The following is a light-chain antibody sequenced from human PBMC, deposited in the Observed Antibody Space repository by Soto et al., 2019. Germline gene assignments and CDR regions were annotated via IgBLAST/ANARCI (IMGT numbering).Light chain of an antibody. J-gene: IGKJ1*01. Sequence: EIVLTQSPGTLSLSPGERATLSCRASQSVSSSYLAWYQQKPGQAPRLLIYVTSNRATGIPDRFSGSGSGTDFTLTIGRLEPEDFAVYYCQQYGSSPWTFGQGTKVEIK. V-gene: IGKV3-20*01. CDR2: VTS. CDR1: QSVSSSY. CDR3: QQYGSSPWT.